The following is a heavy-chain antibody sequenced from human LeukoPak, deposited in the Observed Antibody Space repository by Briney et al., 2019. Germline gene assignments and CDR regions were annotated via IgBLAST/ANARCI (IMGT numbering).Heavy chain of an antibody. Sequence: TPSETLSLTCTVSGGSISNDYWSWIRQPPGKGLEWIGYIYYSGDTNYNPSLKSRVTISVDTSKKQFSLNLSSVTAADTAVYYCARGLGDWGQGTTVTVSS. CDR3: ARGLGD. CDR1: GGSISNDY. V-gene: IGHV4-59*01. D-gene: IGHD2-21*01. CDR2: IYYSGDT. J-gene: IGHJ6*02.